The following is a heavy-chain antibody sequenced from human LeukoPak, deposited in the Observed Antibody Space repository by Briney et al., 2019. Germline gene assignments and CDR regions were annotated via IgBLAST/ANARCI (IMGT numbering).Heavy chain of an antibody. V-gene: IGHV5-51*01. CDR2: IYPGDSDT. CDR3: ARSYYDILNPEYHYYMDV. Sequence: GESLKISCKGSGYSFTSYWIGWVRQMPGKGLEWMGIIYPGDSDTRYSPSFQGQVTISADKSISTAYLQWSNLKASDTAMYYCARSYYDILNPEYHYYMDVWGKGTTVTVSS. D-gene: IGHD3-9*01. CDR1: GYSFTSYW. J-gene: IGHJ6*03.